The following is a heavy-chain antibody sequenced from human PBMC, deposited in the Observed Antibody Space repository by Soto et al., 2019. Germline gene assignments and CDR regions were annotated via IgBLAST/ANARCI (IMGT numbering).Heavy chain of an antibody. CDR1: GFTIIGKKY. Sequence: PWGSLRLACAAFGFTIIGKKYGAVVRQAPGKGLEWVSALYDLDGSFYAASVKGRFTTSSDSSKTTVYLQMNDLRPDDTAVYYCATWHEREHAYDVWGQGTTVTVSS. J-gene: IGHJ3*01. V-gene: IGHV3-53*01. CDR2: LYDLDGS. D-gene: IGHD1-1*01. CDR3: ATWHEREHAYDV.